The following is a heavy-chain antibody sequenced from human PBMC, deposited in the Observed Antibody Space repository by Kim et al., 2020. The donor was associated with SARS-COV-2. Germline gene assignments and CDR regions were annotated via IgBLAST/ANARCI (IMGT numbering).Heavy chain of an antibody. D-gene: IGHD3-16*01. CDR1: GYTFTSYD. CDR2: VNPNMGKT. J-gene: IGHJ4*02. Sequence: ASVKVSCKASGYTFTSYDINWVRQATGQGPEWRGWVNPNMGKTGWPRRSRGRATMTRTIPVRTAYWELRSRTSEDTAAIYCRRDFMGWGTGNLRYWGRGT. V-gene: IGHV1-8*01. CDR3: RRDFMGWGTGNLRY.